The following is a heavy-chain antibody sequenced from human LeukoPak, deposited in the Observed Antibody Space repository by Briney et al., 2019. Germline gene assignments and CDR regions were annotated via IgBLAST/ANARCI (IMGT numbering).Heavy chain of an antibody. CDR1: GYTFTGYY. Sequence: VASVKVSCKASGYTFTGYYMHWVRQAPGQGLEWMGWINPNSGGTNYAQKFQGRVTMTRDTSISTAYMELRSLRSDDTAVYYCARVPTIYYGSGSREAPFDYWGQGTLVTVSS. J-gene: IGHJ4*02. CDR3: ARVPTIYYGSGSREAPFDY. D-gene: IGHD3-10*01. CDR2: INPNSGGT. V-gene: IGHV1-2*02.